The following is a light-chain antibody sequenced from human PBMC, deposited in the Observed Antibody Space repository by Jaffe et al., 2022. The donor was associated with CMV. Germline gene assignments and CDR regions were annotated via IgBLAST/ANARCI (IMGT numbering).Light chain of an antibody. CDR3: HQYGSLPYT. CDR2: GTF. Sequence: EIVLTQSPGTLSLSPGEIVTLSCRASQTISGSSLAWYQQKPGQAPTLLVYGTFSRATGIPDRFSGSGSMTDFTLTISRLEPEDFAVYYCHQYGSLPYTFGLGTKLEIK. CDR1: QTISGSS. J-gene: IGKJ2*01. V-gene: IGKV3-20*01.